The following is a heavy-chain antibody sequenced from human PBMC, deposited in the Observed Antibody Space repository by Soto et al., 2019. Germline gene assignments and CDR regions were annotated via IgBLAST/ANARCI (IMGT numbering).Heavy chain of an antibody. D-gene: IGHD3-9*01. J-gene: IGHJ4*02. Sequence: SGPTLVNPTQTLTLTCTFSGFSLSTSGVGVGWIRQPPGKAPEWLALIYWDDDKRYSPSLKSRLTITKDTSKNQVVLTMTNMGPMDTGTYYCARKGPEDWPLDYWGQGTLVTVSS. CDR1: GFSLSTSGVG. CDR2: IYWDDDK. CDR3: ARKGPEDWPLDY. V-gene: IGHV2-5*02.